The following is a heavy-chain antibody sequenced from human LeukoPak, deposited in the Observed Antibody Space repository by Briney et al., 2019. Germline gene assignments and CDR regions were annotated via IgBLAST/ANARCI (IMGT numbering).Heavy chain of an antibody. J-gene: IGHJ6*04. CDR2: INTDGSST. Sequence: GGSLRLSCAASGFTFSSYWMHWVRQAPGKGLVWVSRINTDGSSTNYADSVKGRFPISRDNAKNTLYLQMNSLRAEDTAVYYCGRSRSSSASKDVWGKGTTVTVSS. CDR1: GFTFSSYW. CDR3: GRSRSSSASKDV. V-gene: IGHV3-74*01. D-gene: IGHD6-6*01.